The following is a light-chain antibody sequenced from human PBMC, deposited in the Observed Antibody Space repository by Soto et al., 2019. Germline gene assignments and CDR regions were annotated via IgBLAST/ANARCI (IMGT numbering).Light chain of an antibody. CDR2: GAS. V-gene: IGKV3D-20*02. CDR3: RQRSNWRGT. CDR1: QSVSSSY. Sequence: EIVLTQSPCTLSLSPGERATLSCRASQSVSSSYLAWYQQKPGQAPRLLIYGASSRATGIPDRFSRSGSGTDFTLTTSSLEHEDFAVDYCRQRSNWRGTFGQGTRLEIK. J-gene: IGKJ5*01.